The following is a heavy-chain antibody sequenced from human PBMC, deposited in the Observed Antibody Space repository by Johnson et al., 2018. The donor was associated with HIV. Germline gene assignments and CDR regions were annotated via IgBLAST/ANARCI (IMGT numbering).Heavy chain of an antibody. CDR2: ISYDGSNK. CDR1: GFTFSSYA. Sequence: QVQLVESGGGVVQPGRSLRLSCAASGFTFSSYAMHWVRQAPGKGLEWVAVISYDGSNKYYADSVKGRFTISRDNSKNTLYLQMNSLRAEDTAVYYCASVNSGAFNFWGQGTMVTVSS. CDR3: ASVNSGAFNF. V-gene: IGHV3-30-3*01. D-gene: IGHD3-10*01. J-gene: IGHJ3*01.